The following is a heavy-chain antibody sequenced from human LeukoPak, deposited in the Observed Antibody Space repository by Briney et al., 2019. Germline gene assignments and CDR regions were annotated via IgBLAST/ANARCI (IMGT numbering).Heavy chain of an antibody. CDR3: AKSLFTSATGTGRAFHI. Sequence: PGRSLRLSCAASGFTFDDYAMHWVRQAPGRGLEWVSAISASGDVTFHADSVRGRFTISRDNSKSTLFLQMNDLRVEDTAKFYCAKSLFTSATGTGRAFHIWGQGTMVSVSS. J-gene: IGHJ3*02. CDR1: GFTFDDYA. CDR2: ISASGDVT. V-gene: IGHV3-23*01. D-gene: IGHD1-1*01.